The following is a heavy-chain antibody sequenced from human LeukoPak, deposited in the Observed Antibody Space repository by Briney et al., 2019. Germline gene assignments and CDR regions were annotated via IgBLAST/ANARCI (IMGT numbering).Heavy chain of an antibody. CDR2: INSDGSST. Sequence: PGGSLRLSCAASGFTFYDYGMSWVRHAPGKGLEWVSRINSDGSSTSYADSVKGRFTISRDNARNTLYLQMNSLTAEDTAVYYCANTVHTYCDGDCLGYWGQGTLVTVSS. V-gene: IGHV3-74*01. J-gene: IGHJ4*02. D-gene: IGHD2-21*02. CDR1: GFTFYDYG. CDR3: ANTVHTYCDGDCLGY.